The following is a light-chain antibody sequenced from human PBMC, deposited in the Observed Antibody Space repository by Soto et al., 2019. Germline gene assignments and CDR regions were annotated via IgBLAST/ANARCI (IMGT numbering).Light chain of an antibody. CDR3: QQYASFLRT. CDR2: GAS. Sequence: EIVLTQSPGTLSMSAGERATLSCRASQSVSSSYLAWYQQKPGQAPRLLTYGASRRATAIPDRFSGSGSGPHITLPISRLAPEDFAVNYWQQYASFLRTFGQGTKVEIK. V-gene: IGKV3-20*01. CDR1: QSVSSSY. J-gene: IGKJ1*01.